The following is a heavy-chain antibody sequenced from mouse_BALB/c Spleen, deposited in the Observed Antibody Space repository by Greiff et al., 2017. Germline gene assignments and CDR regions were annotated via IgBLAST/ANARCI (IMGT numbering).Heavy chain of an antibody. D-gene: IGHD2-1*01. CDR1: GYAFSSYW. CDR3: ARVSYGNYVPDY. V-gene: IGHV1-80*01. CDR2: IYPGDGDT. J-gene: IGHJ2*01. Sequence: QVQLQQSGAELVRPGSSVKISCKASGYAFSSYWMNWVKQRPGQGLEWIGQIYPGDGDTNYNGKFKGKATLTADKSSSTAYMQLSSLTSEDSAVYFCARVSYGNYVPDYWGQGTTLTVSS.